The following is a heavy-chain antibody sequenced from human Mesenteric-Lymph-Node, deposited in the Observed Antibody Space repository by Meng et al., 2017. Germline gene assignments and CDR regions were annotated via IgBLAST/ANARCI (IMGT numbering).Heavy chain of an antibody. J-gene: IGHJ5*02. CDR1: GGSINSHY. CDR2: IHTGGTT. V-gene: IGHV4-4*07. D-gene: IGHD4/OR15-4a*01. Sequence: QVPMQESGPGLGRPSETLPLTCTVSGGSINSHYWTWIRQPAGKGLEWIGRIHTGGTTNYNPSLRSRVTMSVDTSKNQISLKLRSVTAADTAVYYCAKIPNDNGVPFNWFDPWGQGTLVTVSS. CDR3: AKIPNDNGVPFNWFDP.